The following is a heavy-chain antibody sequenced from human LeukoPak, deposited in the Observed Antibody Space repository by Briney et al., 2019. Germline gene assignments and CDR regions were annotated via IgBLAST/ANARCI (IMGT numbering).Heavy chain of an antibody. D-gene: IGHD2-2*01. CDR2: IYYSGST. CDR1: GGSVRSSTYF. V-gene: IGHV4-61*01. J-gene: IGHJ5*02. CDR3: ARSGWRKYQLNWFDP. Sequence: SETLSLTCTVSGGSVRSSTYFWSWIRQPPGKGLEWIGYIYYSGSTNYNPSLKSRVTISVDTSKNQFSLKLSSVTAADTAVYYCARSGWRKYQLNWFDPWGQGTLVTVSS.